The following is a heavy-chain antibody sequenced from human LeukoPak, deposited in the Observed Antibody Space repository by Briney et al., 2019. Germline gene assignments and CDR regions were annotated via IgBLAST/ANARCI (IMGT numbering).Heavy chain of an antibody. V-gene: IGHV4-59*12. CDR1: GGSISTYY. D-gene: IGHD3-3*01. CDR2: IYYTGTT. J-gene: IGHJ3*02. Sequence: PSETLSLTCTVSGGSISTYYWSWIRQPPGKGLEWIGYIYYTGTTDYNPSLKSRVTISVGRSKNQFSLKLSSVTAADTAVYYCARDAIFGVVPIWGQGTMVTVSS. CDR3: ARDAIFGVVPI.